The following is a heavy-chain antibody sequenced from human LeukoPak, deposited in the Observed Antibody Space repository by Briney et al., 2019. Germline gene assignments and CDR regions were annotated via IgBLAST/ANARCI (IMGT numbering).Heavy chain of an antibody. V-gene: IGHV1-69*05. Sequence: ASVKVSCKDSGGTFSSYAISWVRQAPGQGLECMGGIIPIFGTANYAQKFQGRVTITTDESTSTAYMELSSLRSEDTAVYYCARGGYYDSSGYYSPEYFQHWGQGTLVTVSS. J-gene: IGHJ1*01. D-gene: IGHD3-22*01. CDR3: ARGGYYDSSGYYSPEYFQH. CDR2: IIPIFGTA. CDR1: GGTFSSYA.